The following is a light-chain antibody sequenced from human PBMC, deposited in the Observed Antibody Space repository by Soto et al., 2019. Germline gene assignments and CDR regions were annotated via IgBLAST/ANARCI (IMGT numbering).Light chain of an antibody. V-gene: IGKV1-5*03. CDR3: QQYNSYSYT. CDR1: QSINNW. CDR2: KAS. J-gene: IGKJ2*01. Sequence: DIQMTQSPSTLSASVGDRVTITCRASQSINNWLAWYQQKPGKAPKLLIYKASNLQSGVPSRFSGSGSGTEFTLTISSLQPDAFATYYCQQYNSYSYTFGQGTKLEIK.